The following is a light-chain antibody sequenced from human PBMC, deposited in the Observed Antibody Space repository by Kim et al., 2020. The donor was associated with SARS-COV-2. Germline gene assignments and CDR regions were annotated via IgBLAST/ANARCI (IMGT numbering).Light chain of an antibody. Sequence: ENVLTQSPGTLSLSPGERATVSCRASQIISGNFLAWYQQKPGQAPRLLIYGASTRAPGIPDTFSGSGSGTDFTLTISRLEPEDFAVYYCLQYGTSSQTFGQGTKVEIK. J-gene: IGKJ1*01. CDR3: LQYGTSSQT. V-gene: IGKV3-20*01. CDR1: QIISGNF. CDR2: GAS.